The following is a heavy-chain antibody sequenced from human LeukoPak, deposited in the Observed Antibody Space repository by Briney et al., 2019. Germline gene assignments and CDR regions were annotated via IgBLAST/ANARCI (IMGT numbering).Heavy chain of an antibody. Sequence: SETLSLTCTVSGGSISTYYWNWIRQPAGKGLEWIGRIYPSGSTNYNPSLRSRVTVSVDTSKNQFSLKLRTVTAADTAVYYCARDPFYSSGYSSFDYWGQGTLVTVSS. D-gene: IGHD3-22*01. CDR1: GGSISTYY. CDR3: ARDPFYSSGYSSFDY. V-gene: IGHV4-4*07. CDR2: IYPSGST. J-gene: IGHJ4*02.